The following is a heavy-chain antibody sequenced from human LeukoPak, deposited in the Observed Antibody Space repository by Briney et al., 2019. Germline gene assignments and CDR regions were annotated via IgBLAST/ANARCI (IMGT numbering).Heavy chain of an antibody. J-gene: IGHJ4*02. V-gene: IGHV4-34*01. CDR2: INHSGST. CDR1: GGSFSGYY. D-gene: IGHD5-12*01. Sequence: PSETLSLTCAVYGGSFSGYYWSWIRQPPGKGLEWIGEINHSGSTNYNPSLKSRVTISVDTSEDQFSLKLSSVTAADTAVYYCASIGNSGYDYPNYWGQGTLVTVSS. CDR3: ASIGNSGYDYPNY.